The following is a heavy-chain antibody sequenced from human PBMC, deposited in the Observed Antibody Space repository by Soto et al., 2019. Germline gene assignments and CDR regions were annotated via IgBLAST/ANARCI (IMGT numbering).Heavy chain of an antibody. J-gene: IGHJ6*03. CDR3: AREVPQEXXXGXPXXXYYMDV. V-gene: IGHV1-69*10. CDR1: GGTFSSYT. Sequence: VKVSCKASGGTFSSYTISWVRQAPGQGLEWMGRIIPILGIANYAQKFQGRVTITADKSTSTAYMELSSLRSEDTAVYYCAREVPQEXXXGXPXXXYYMDVWGKGTTVTVSS. CDR2: IIPILGIA.